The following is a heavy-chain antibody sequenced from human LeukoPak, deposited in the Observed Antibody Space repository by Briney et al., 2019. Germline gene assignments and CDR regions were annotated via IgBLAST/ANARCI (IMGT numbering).Heavy chain of an antibody. J-gene: IGHJ4*02. CDR1: GYTFTSYY. D-gene: IGHD4-23*01. CDR3: ARGDYGGNSGVGFDY. CDR2: INPSGGST. Sequence: ASVKVSCKASGYTFTSYYMHWVRQAPGQGLEWMGIINPSGGSTSYAQKFQGRVTMTRDTSTSTIYMELSSLRSEDTAVYYCARGDYGGNSGVGFDYWGQGTLVTVSS. V-gene: IGHV1-46*01.